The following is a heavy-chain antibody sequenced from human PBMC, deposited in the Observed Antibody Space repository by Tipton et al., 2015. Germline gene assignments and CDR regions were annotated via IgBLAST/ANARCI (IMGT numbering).Heavy chain of an antibody. Sequence: TLSLTCAVSGGSISSSNWWSWVRQPPGKGLEWFGEIYHSGSTNYNPSLKSRVTISVATSKNQFSLKLSSVTAADTAVYYCAREGWNSDSRGYGYWGQGTLVAVSS. CDR1: GGSISSSNW. CDR3: AREGWNSDSRGYGY. V-gene: IGHV4-4*02. J-gene: IGHJ4*02. D-gene: IGHD3-22*01. CDR2: IYHSGST.